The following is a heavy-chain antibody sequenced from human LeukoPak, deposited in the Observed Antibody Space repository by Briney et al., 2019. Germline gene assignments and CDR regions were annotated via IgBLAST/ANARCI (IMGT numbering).Heavy chain of an antibody. Sequence: PGGSLRLSCAASGFTFSDYYMSWIRQAPGKGLEWVSSISSSSSYIYYADSVKGRFTISRDNAKNSLYLQMNSLRAEDTAVYYCARTGKAVAGPDYWGQGTLVTVSS. CDR3: ARTGKAVAGPDY. J-gene: IGHJ4*02. CDR2: ISSSSSYI. V-gene: IGHV3-11*06. CDR1: GFTFSDYY. D-gene: IGHD6-19*01.